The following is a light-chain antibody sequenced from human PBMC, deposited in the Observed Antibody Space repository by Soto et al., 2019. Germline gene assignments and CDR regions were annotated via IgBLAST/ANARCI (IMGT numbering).Light chain of an antibody. J-gene: IGLJ3*02. CDR3: SSSAGVNQVV. CDR1: SSDVGGYNY. CDR2: EVT. Sequence: QSALTQPPSTSGSPGQSVTISCTGTSSDVGGYNYVSWYQQHPGKAPKLVVFEVTKRPSGVPNRFSGSKSGNTASLTVSGLQAEDEAHYYCSSSAGVNQVVFGGGTQLTVL. V-gene: IGLV2-8*01.